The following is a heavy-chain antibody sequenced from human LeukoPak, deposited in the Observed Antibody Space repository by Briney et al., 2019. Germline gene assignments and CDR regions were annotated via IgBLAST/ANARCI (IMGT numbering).Heavy chain of an antibody. D-gene: IGHD3-10*01. J-gene: IGHJ4*02. V-gene: IGHV1-2*06. CDR3: ARDRGAPSAYYFDY. CDR1: GYTFSDND. CDR2: ITPNSGGT. Sequence: ASVMVSCKASGYTFSDNDIHWVRQAPGQGLEWMGRITPNSGGTDHALKFQGRVAMTRDTSTSTAYMELSRLKSDDTAVYYCARDRGAPSAYYFDYWGQGTLVTLSS.